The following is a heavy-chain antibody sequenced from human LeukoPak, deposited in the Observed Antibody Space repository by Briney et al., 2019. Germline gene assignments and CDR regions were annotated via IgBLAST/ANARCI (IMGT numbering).Heavy chain of an antibody. CDR2: INPHSGGT. CDR3: ARGGSLTRGYYYYGMDV. CDR1: GYTFTGYY. J-gene: IGHJ6*02. Sequence: GASVKVSCKASGYTFTGYYIHWVRQAPGHGLEWMGWINPHSGGTNYAQKFQGRVTMTRDTSISTAYMELTRLISDDTAVYYCARGGSLTRGYYYYGMDVWGQGTTVTVSS. D-gene: IGHD3-10*01. V-gene: IGHV1-2*02.